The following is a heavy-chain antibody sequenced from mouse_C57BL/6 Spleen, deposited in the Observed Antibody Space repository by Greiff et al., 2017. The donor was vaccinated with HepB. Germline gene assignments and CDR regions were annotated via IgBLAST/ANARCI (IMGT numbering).Heavy chain of an antibody. CDR3: ARSGTTPYFDY. J-gene: IGHJ2*01. CDR2: IYPGDGDT. V-gene: IGHV1-80*01. D-gene: IGHD1-1*01. CDR1: GYAFSSYW. Sequence: VQLVESGAELVKPGASVKISCKASGYAFSSYWMNWVKQRPGKGLEWIGQIYPGDGDTNYNGKFKGKATLTADKSSSTAYMQLSSLTSEDSAVYFCARSGTTPYFDYGGQGTTLTVSS.